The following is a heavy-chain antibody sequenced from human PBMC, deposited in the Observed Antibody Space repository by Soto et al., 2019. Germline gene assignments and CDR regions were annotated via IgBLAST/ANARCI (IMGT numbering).Heavy chain of an antibody. V-gene: IGHV4-59*01. CDR3: ARVFYSTTHDSSGYYMFDY. J-gene: IGHJ4*02. D-gene: IGHD3-22*01. CDR1: GGSISSYY. CDR2: IYYSGST. Sequence: SETLSITCTVYGGSISSYYWSWIRQPPGKGLEWIGYIYYSGSTNYNPSLKSRVTISVDTSKNQFSLKLSSVTAADTAVYYCARVFYSTTHDSSGYYMFDYWGQVTLVTVS.